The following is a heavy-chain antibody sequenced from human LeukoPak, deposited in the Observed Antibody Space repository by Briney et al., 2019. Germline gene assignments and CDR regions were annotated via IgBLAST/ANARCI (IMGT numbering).Heavy chain of an antibody. CDR3: ARDTGFPQAGTTCYWD. Sequence: GGSLRLSCAASGFTFSSYSMTWVRQAPGKGLEWVSSISSSDTYIYYADSEKGRFTISRDNAKNSLYLQMNSLRAEDTAVYYCARDTGFPQAGTTCYWDWGQGTLVTVSS. V-gene: IGHV3-21*01. D-gene: IGHD2-2*01. CDR2: ISSSDTYI. J-gene: IGHJ4*02. CDR1: GFTFSSYS.